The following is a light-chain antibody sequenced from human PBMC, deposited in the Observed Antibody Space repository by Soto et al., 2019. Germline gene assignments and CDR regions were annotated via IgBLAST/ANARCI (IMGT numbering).Light chain of an antibody. V-gene: IGKV1-39*01. Sequence: DIQMTQSPSSLSASVGDRVTITCRASQSISSYLNWYQQKPGKAPKLLTYAASSLQSGVPSRFSGSGSGTEFTLTISSLQPEDFATYYCQQSYSTSITFGQGTRLEIK. CDR1: QSISSY. CDR3: QQSYSTSIT. J-gene: IGKJ5*01. CDR2: AAS.